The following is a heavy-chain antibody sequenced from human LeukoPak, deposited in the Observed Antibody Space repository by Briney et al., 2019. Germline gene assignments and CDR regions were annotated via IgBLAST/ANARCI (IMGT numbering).Heavy chain of an antibody. V-gene: IGHV3-33*01. CDR3: ARDFCSGGSCYPDAFDI. J-gene: IGHJ3*02. Sequence: PGRSLRLSCSASGXTFSSYGRHWVRQAPGKGLEWVAVIWYDGTNTYYADSVKGRFTISRDNSKNTLYLQMNSLRAEDTAVYYCARDFCSGGSCYPDAFDIWGQGTMVTVSS. CDR2: IWYDGTNT. D-gene: IGHD2-15*01. CDR1: GXTFSSYG.